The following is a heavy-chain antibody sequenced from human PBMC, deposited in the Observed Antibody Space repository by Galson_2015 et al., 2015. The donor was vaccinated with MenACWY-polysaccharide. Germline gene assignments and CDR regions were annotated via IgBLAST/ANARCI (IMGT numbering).Heavy chain of an antibody. J-gene: IGHJ5*02. CDR1: GFSFSTYW. CDR3: TKAGAKYCSGSSCNFNWFDP. V-gene: IGHV3-74*01. D-gene: IGHD2-15*01. CDR2: INADGSAT. Sequence: SLRLSCAASGFSFSTYWMHWVRHAPGKGLVWVSRINADGSATGYADSVRGRFTISRDNAKNTLYLEMTRLRAEDTAVYYCTKAGAKYCSGSSCNFNWFDPWGQGTLVTVSS.